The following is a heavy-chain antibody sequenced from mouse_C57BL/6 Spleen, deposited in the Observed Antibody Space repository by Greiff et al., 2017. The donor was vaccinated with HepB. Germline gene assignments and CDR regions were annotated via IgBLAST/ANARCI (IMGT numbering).Heavy chain of an antibody. CDR1: GYAFSSSW. V-gene: IGHV1-82*01. D-gene: IGHD1-1*01. CDR2: IYPGDGDT. CDR3: ARENGSSFPFAY. Sequence: VQLQESGPELVKPGASVKISCKASGYAFSSSWMNWVKQRPGKGLEWIGRIYPGDGDTNYNGKFKGKATLTADKSSSTAYMQLSSLTSEDSAVYFCARENGSSFPFAYWGQGTLVTVSA. J-gene: IGHJ3*01.